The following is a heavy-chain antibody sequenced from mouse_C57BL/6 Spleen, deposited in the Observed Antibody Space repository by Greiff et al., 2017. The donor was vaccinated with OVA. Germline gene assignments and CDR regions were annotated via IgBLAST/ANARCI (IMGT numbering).Heavy chain of an antibody. D-gene: IGHD4-1*01. J-gene: IGHJ2*01. V-gene: IGHV5-4*03. CDR3: ARLWDYFDY. CDR1: GFTFSSYA. CDR2: ISDGGSYT. Sequence: EVKVVESGGGLVKPGGSLKLSCAASGFTFSSYAMSWVRQTPEKRLEWVATISDGGSYTYYPDNVKGRFTISRDNAKNNLYLQMTSLRSEDTAMYYCARLWDYFDYWGQGTTLTVSS.